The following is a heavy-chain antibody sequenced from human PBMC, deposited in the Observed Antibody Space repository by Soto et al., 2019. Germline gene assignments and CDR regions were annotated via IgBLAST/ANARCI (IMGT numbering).Heavy chain of an antibody. CDR2: INGDGSRS. J-gene: IGHJ6*02. Sequence: EVQLVESGGGLVQPGGSLRLSCATSGFTFSDYWIHWVRQAPGKGLVWVSRINGDGSRSDYADSVKGRVTIYRDNAENTVYLQMNSLSAEDTAVYFCARGIRGKYGMDVWGHGTTIPVSS. D-gene: IGHD3-10*01. CDR1: GFTFSDYW. V-gene: IGHV3-74*01. CDR3: ARGIRGKYGMDV.